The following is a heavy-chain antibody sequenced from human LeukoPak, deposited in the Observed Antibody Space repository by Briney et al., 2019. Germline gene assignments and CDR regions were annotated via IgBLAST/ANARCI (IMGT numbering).Heavy chain of an antibody. J-gene: IGHJ4*02. Sequence: SGGSLRLSCAASGFTFSTYWMHWVRQAPGKGLEWVASINPDGNKKYSADSVKGRFTISRDNAENSLYLQMNSLRVEDTAFYYCARDLAYSRLDYWGQGMLVTVSS. CDR3: ARDLAYSRLDY. V-gene: IGHV3-7*01. CDR2: INPDGNKK. CDR1: GFTFSTYW. D-gene: IGHD5-18*01.